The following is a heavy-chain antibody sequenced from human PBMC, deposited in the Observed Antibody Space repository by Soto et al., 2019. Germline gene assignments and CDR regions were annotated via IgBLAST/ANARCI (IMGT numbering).Heavy chain of an antibody. CDR1: GGSISTGGYY. CDR2: FYYSGST. V-gene: IGHV4-31*03. CDR3: ARVVYP. Sequence: QVQLQESGPGLVKPSQTLSLTCTVSGGSISTGGYYWNWIRQHPGKGLEWIGYFYYSGSTYYNPSLRGSFTIAVNPPKNNFTLKLTSVTPAATAAYSCARVVYPWGRGTLVTVS. D-gene: IGHD2-21*01. J-gene: IGHJ5*02.